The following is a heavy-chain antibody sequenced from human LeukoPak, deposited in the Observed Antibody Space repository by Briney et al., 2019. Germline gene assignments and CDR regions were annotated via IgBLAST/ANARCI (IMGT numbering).Heavy chain of an antibody. CDR2: ISGSGGST. D-gene: IGHD1-26*01. CDR1: GFTFISSD. J-gene: IGHJ4*02. CDR3: AKEMKNSGSGSQPLFDY. Sequence: PGGSLRLSCAASGFTFISSDMNWVRQAPGKGLEWVSAISGSGGSTYYADSVKGRFTISRDNSKNTLYLQMNSLRAEDTAVYYCAKEMKNSGSGSQPLFDYWGQGTLVTVSS. V-gene: IGHV3-23*01.